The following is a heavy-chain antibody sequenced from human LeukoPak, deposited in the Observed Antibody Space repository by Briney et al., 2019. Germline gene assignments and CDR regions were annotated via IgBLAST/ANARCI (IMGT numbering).Heavy chain of an antibody. Sequence: GASVKVSCKASGCTFTSYDINWVRQATGQGLEWMGWMNPNSGSTGYAQKFQGRVTITRNTSISTAYMELSGLRSEDTAVYYCARGRSTGYPYYFEYWGQGTLVTVSS. D-gene: IGHD5-12*01. CDR2: MNPNSGST. J-gene: IGHJ4*02. CDR3: ARGRSTGYPYYFEY. CDR1: GCTFTSYD. V-gene: IGHV1-8*03.